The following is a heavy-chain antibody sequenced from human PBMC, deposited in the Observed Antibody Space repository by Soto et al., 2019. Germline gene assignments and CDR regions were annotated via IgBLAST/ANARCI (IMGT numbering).Heavy chain of an antibody. J-gene: IGHJ3*02. Sequence: ASVKVSCKASGGTFSSYAISWVRQAPGQGLEWMGGIIPIFGTANYAQKFQGRVTITADKSTSTAYMELSSLRSEDTALYYCARGAVAGTSGAFDIWGQGTMVTVSS. CDR3: ARGAVAGTSGAFDI. CDR2: IIPIFGTA. V-gene: IGHV1-69*06. D-gene: IGHD6-19*01. CDR1: GGTFSSYA.